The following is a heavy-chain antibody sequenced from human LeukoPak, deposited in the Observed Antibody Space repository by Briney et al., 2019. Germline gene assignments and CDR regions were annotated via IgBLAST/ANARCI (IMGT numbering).Heavy chain of an antibody. Sequence: GESLKVSCKGSGYSFTSYWISWVRQMPGKGLEWMGRIDPSDSYTNYSPSFQGHVTISADKSISTAYLQWSSLKASDTAMYYCASSDMNGYSMDVWGKGTTVTVSS. CDR1: GYSFTSYW. J-gene: IGHJ6*04. V-gene: IGHV5-10-1*01. CDR2: IDPSDSYT. CDR3: ASSDMNGYSMDV. D-gene: IGHD3-9*01.